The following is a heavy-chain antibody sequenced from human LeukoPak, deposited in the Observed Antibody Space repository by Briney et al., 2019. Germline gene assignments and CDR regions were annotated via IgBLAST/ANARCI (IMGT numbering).Heavy chain of an antibody. J-gene: IGHJ4*02. V-gene: IGHV1-46*01. CDR1: GYTFTSYY. D-gene: IGHD6-6*01. CDR3: ARGHSSSPAFGYFDY. CDR2: INPSGGST. Sequence: EASVKVSCKASGYTFTSYYMHWVRQAPGQGLEWMGLINPSGGSTSYAQKFQGRVTMTRDTSTSTVYMELSSLRSEDTAVYYCARGHSSSPAFGYFDYWGQGTLVTVSS.